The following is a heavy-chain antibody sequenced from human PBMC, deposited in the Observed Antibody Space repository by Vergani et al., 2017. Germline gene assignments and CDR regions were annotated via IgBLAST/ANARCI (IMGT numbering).Heavy chain of an antibody. J-gene: IGHJ4*02. Sequence: QVQLQESGPGLVKPSETLSLTCAVSGYSISSGYYWGWIRPPPGKGLEWIGSIYHSGSTYYNPSLKGRVTISVDTSKNQFSLKLSSVTAADTAVYYCARSPSRGYCSGGSCYSGSQPYYFDYWGQGTLVTVSS. D-gene: IGHD2-15*01. V-gene: IGHV4-38-2*01. CDR1: GYSISSGYY. CDR3: ARSPSRGYCSGGSCYSGSQPYYFDY. CDR2: IYHSGST.